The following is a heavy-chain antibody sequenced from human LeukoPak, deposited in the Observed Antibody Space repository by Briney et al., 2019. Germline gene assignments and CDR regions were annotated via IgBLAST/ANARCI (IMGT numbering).Heavy chain of an antibody. D-gene: IGHD2-2*02. J-gene: IGHJ4*02. CDR3: ASEHRGYCSSTSCYTGVDY. Sequence: SETLSLTCAVSGYSISSGYYWGWIRQPPGKGLEWIGSMYHSGSTYYNPSLKSRVTISVDTSKNQFSLKLSSVTAADTAVYYCASEHRGYCSSTSCYTGVDYWGQGTLVTVSS. V-gene: IGHV4-38-2*01. CDR2: MYHSGST. CDR1: GYSISSGYY.